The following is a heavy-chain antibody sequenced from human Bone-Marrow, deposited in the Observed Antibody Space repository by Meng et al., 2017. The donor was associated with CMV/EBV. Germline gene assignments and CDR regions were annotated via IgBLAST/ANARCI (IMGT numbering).Heavy chain of an antibody. V-gene: IGHV3-48*03. D-gene: IGHD2-2*01. CDR2: ISSSGSTI. CDR3: ARRYCSSTSCLIDY. CDR1: GFTFSSYE. Sequence: GGSLRLSCAASGFTFSSYEMNWVRQAPGKGLEWVSYISSSGSTIYYADSVKGRFTISRDNAKNSLYLQLNSLRAEGTAVYYCARRYCSSTSCLIDYWGQGTLVTVSS. J-gene: IGHJ4*02.